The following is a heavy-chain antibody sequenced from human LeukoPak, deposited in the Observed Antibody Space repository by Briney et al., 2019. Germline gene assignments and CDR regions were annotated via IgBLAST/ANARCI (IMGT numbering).Heavy chain of an antibody. Sequence: PSETLSLTCTVSGGSISSYYWSWIRQPAGKGLEWIGRIYTSGSTNYNPSLKSRVTISVDTSKNQFSLKLSSVTAADTAVYYCARGSITMVRGVIITGHFDYWGQGTLVTVSS. V-gene: IGHV4-4*07. CDR3: ARGSITMVRGVIITGHFDY. CDR2: IYTSGST. D-gene: IGHD3-10*01. J-gene: IGHJ4*02. CDR1: GGSISSYY.